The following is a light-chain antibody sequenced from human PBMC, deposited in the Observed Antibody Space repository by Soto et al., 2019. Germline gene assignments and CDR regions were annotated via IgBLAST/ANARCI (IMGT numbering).Light chain of an antibody. CDR1: QSINNN. CDR2: GAS. CDR3: QQYNDCPPL. Sequence: EIGVTQSPATLSVSPGERATLSCRASQSINNNLAWYQQKPGQAPRLLIYGASARATGIPVRFSGSGSGTEFILTISSLQSEDSAGYYCQQYNDCPPLFGQGTTGEIK. J-gene: IGKJ1*01. V-gene: IGKV3-15*01.